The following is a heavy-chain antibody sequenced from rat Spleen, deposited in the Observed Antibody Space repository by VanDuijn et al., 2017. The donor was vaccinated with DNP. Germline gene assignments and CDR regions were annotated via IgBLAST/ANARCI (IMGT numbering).Heavy chain of an antibody. V-gene: IGHV5-25*01. CDR3: ATHGRYTYYAMDA. Sequence: EVQLVESGGGLVQPGRSLKLSCAASGFTFSNYYMAWVRQAPTKGLEWVASISTSGSRTYYADSVKGRFPISRDKAKHTLYLQMNSLRSEDTATYYCATHGRYTYYAMDAWGQGTSVTVSS. J-gene: IGHJ4*01. D-gene: IGHD1-5*01. CDR1: GFTFSNYY. CDR2: ISTSGSRT.